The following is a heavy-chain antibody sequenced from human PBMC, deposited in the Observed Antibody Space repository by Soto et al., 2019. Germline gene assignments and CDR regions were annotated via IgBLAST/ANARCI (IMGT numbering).Heavy chain of an antibody. V-gene: IGHV4-39*01. Sequence: SDTLSLTCTVSGGAIRNSIYYWGWIRQPPGKGLEWIGTIYYDVIVAYSPSLKSRVTLPVDTSRNHFSVKINSVPAADTAVYFCARHRIAVAGPLDYWGQGTLVTVSS. CDR2: IYYDVIV. J-gene: IGHJ4*02. D-gene: IGHD6-19*01. CDR1: GGAIRNSIYY. CDR3: ARHRIAVAGPLDY.